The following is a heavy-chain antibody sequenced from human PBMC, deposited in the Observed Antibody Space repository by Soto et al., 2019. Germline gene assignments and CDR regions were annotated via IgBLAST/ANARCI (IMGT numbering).Heavy chain of an antibody. D-gene: IGHD3-3*01. V-gene: IGHV1-69*06. CDR2: ILPIFNKT. Sequence: QVQLVQSGADVKKPGSSVRVSCKASGGTFSTYAINWVRQAPGHGLEWMGVILPIFNKTHYAQNFQGRVTIIADKSTSTSYMELSSLRSADTAVYYCARDGVQFLHKNDVDTWGQGTLVTVSS. CDR1: GGTFSTYA. CDR3: ARDGVQFLHKNDVDT. J-gene: IGHJ5*02.